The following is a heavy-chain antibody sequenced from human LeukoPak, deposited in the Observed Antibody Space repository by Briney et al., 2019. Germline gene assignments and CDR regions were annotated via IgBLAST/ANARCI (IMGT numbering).Heavy chain of an antibody. J-gene: IGHJ4*02. CDR3: AGRGGNGFGFNY. D-gene: IGHD5-18*01. CDR2: IYYSGST. V-gene: IGHV4-39*02. CDR1: GGSISSSTYY. Sequence: SETLSLTCTVSGGSISSSTYYWGWIRQPPGKGLEWIGSIYYSGSTYYNPSLKSRVTISVDTSKNHFSLKLTSVTAGDTAVYYCAGRGGNGFGFNYWGQGTLVTVSS.